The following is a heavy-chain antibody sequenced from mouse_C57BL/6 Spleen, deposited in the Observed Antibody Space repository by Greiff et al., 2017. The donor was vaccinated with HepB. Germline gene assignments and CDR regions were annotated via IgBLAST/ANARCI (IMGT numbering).Heavy chain of an antibody. J-gene: IGHJ1*03. Sequence: EVQLQQSGPELVKPGASVKISCKASGYTFTDYYMNWVKQSHGKSLEWIGDINPNNGGTSYNQKFKGKATLTVDKSSSTAYMELRSLTSEDSAVYYCARCDYAAYWYFDVWGTGTTVTVSS. V-gene: IGHV1-26*01. D-gene: IGHD2-4*01. CDR2: INPNNGGT. CDR1: GYTFTDYY. CDR3: ARCDYAAYWYFDV.